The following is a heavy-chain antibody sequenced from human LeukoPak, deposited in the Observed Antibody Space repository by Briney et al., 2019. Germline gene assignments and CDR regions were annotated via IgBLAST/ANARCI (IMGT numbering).Heavy chain of an antibody. Sequence: GRSLRLSCAASGFTFSSYGMHWVRQAPGKGLEWVAVISYDGSNKYYADSVKGRFTISRDNSKNRLYLQMNSLRAEDMAVYYCAKQGTAMVRAYFDYWGQGTLVTVSS. V-gene: IGHV3-30*18. J-gene: IGHJ4*02. CDR1: GFTFSSYG. CDR3: AKQGTAMVRAYFDY. CDR2: ISYDGSNK. D-gene: IGHD5-18*01.